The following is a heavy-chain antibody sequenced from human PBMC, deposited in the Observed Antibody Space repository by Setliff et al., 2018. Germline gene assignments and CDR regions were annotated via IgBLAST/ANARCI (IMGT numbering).Heavy chain of an antibody. J-gene: IGHJ3*02. CDR3: ARKGISALSGAFDM. Sequence: SETLSLTCTVSGGSISSYYWSWIRQPAGKGLEWIGEINHSGSTNYNPSLKSRVTISVDTSRNQFYLKLSSVTAADTAVYYCARKGISALSGAFDMWGQGTMVTVSS. CDR1: GGSISSYY. D-gene: IGHD1-26*01. CDR2: INHSGST. V-gene: IGHV4-34*10.